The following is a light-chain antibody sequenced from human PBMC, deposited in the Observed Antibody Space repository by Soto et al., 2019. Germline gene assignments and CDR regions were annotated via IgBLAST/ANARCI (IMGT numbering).Light chain of an antibody. J-gene: IGKJ1*01. CDR1: QRVSSN. Sequence: IVMTQSPATLSVSPGERATLSCRASQRVSSNLAWYQQKPDQAPRLLIYVSSTRASGIPARFRCSGSGTEFTLTISILQFEDFAVYYCQQYKNWPHWTFGQGTKVDIK. CDR3: QQYKNWPHWT. CDR2: VSS. V-gene: IGKV3-15*01.